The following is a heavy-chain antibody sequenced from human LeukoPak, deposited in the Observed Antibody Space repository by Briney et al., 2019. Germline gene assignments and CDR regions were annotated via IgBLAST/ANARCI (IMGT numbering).Heavy chain of an antibody. J-gene: IGHJ4*02. CDR3: ARDFLGYCSGGSCQRSYFFDY. Sequence: PGGSLRLSCAASGFTFSSYSMNWVRQAPGKGLEWVSAISSSSSYIHYADSVKGRFTISRDNSKNTLYLQMNSLRAEDTAVYYCARDFLGYCSGGSCQRSYFFDYWGQGTLVTVSS. CDR1: GFTFSSYS. D-gene: IGHD2-15*01. V-gene: IGHV3-21*01. CDR2: ISSSSSYI.